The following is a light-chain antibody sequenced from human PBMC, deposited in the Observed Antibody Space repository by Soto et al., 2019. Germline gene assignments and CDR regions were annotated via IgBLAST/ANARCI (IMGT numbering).Light chain of an antibody. V-gene: IGKV3-20*01. CDR3: QHYDTSSYT. CDR2: DAV. CDR1: QSISGSY. Sequence: EVVLTQSPGTLSLSPGERATLSCRPSQSISGSYLTWYQHRPGQAPRRLIFDAVSRASDTPDRFSGSGSGTDFTLTISRLEPEDFAVYYCQHYDTSSYTFGQGTKVEIK. J-gene: IGKJ2*01.